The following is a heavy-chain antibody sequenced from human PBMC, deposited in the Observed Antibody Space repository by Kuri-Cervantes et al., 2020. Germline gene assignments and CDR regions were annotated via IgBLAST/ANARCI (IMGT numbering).Heavy chain of an antibody. D-gene: IGHD2-15*01. CDR3: ARDSGYCSGGSCYSSFDH. CDR1: GFTFSSYG. V-gene: IGHV3-33*01. CDR2: IWYDGSNK. J-gene: IGHJ4*02. Sequence: GESLKISCAASGFTFSSYGMHWVRQAPGKGLEWVAVIWYDGSNKYYADSVKGRFTISRDNPKNTLYLQMNSLRAEDTAVYYCARDSGYCSGGSCYSSFDHWGQGTLVTVSS.